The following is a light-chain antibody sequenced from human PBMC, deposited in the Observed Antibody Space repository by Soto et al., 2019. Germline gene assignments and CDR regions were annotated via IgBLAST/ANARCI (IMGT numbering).Light chain of an antibody. CDR2: EVS. J-gene: IGLJ1*01. CDR3: NSYTSQSTGV. CDR1: SSDVGGYNY. V-gene: IGLV2-14*01. Sequence: QSALTPPASVSGSPGQSITISCTGTSSDVGGYNYVSWYQQHPGKAPKLIIYEVSNRPSGVSNRFSGSKSGNTASLTISGLQAEDEADYYCNSYTSQSTGVVGTGTKVTVL.